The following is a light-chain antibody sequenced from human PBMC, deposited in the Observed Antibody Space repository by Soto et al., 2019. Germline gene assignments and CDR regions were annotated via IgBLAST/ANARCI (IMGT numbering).Light chain of an antibody. CDR2: DVS. CDR3: SSFRSTSTLYV. V-gene: IGLV2-14*01. J-gene: IGLJ1*01. Sequence: QSALTQPASVSGSPGQSITISCTGTSSDVGAYNYVPWYQQHPGKAPKLMIYDVSNRPSGVSNRFSGSKSGNTASLTISGFQAEDEADYYCSSFRSTSTLYVFGTGTKLTVL. CDR1: SSDVGAYNY.